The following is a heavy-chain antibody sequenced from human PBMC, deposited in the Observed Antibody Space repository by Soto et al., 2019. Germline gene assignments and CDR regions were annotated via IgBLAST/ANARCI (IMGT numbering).Heavy chain of an antibody. Sequence: ASVKVSCKASAYTYGLSWVRQAPGQGLEWMGWISGYNGNTNYAQKLQGRVTMTTDTSTSTAYMELRSLRSDDMAVYYCARGGIAVEGYFDYWGQGTLVTVSS. CDR1: AYTYG. CDR3: ARGGIAVEGYFDY. J-gene: IGHJ4*02. CDR2: ISGYNGNT. D-gene: IGHD6-19*01. V-gene: IGHV1-18*03.